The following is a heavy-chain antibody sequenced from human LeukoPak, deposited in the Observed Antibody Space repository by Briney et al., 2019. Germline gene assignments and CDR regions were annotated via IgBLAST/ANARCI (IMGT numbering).Heavy chain of an antibody. D-gene: IGHD3-22*01. CDR3: ARQYYDSTGYYYFDY. CDR2: MYYSGST. J-gene: IGHJ4*02. V-gene: IGHV4-39*01. Sequence: TSETLSLTCTVSGDFITGSTYYWGWIRQPPGKGLEWIGSMYYSGSTYSNLSLRSRVTMSADTSKNQFSLNLKSVTAADTAVYYCARQYYDSTGYYYFDYWGQGTLVTVSS. CDR1: GDFITGSTYY.